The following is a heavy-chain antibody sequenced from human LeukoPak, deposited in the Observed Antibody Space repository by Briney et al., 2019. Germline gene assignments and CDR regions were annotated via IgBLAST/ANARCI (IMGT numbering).Heavy chain of an antibody. Sequence: GGSLRLSCAASGFTFSSYGVHWVRQAPGKGLEWVAFIRYDGSNKYYADSVKGRFTISRDNSKNTLYLQMNSLRAEDTAVYYCAKDPRSQLPSAFDIWGQGTMVTVSS. D-gene: IGHD2-2*01. CDR3: AKDPRSQLPSAFDI. J-gene: IGHJ3*02. CDR1: GFTFSSYG. V-gene: IGHV3-30*02. CDR2: IRYDGSNK.